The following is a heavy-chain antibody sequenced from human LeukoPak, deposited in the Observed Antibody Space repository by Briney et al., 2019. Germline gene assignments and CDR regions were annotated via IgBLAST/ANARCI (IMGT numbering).Heavy chain of an antibody. Sequence: SETLSLTCTVSGGSISSYYWSWIRQPPGKGLEWIGYIYYSGSTNYNASLKRRVTISVDTAKNQFSLKLSSVTAADTAVYYCASYFFDQSKALDIWGQGTMVTVSA. CDR3: ASYFFDQSKALDI. CDR2: IYYSGST. J-gene: IGHJ3*02. CDR1: GGSISSYY. D-gene: IGHD3-9*01. V-gene: IGHV4-59*01.